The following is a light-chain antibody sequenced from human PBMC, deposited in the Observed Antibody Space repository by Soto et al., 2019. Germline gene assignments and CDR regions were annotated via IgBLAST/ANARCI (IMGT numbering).Light chain of an antibody. CDR1: SSDVGGYNY. CDR2: EVS. V-gene: IGLV2-14*01. Sequence: QSLLTQPASVSGSPGQSITISCTGTSSDVGGYNYVSWFQHHPGKAPKLIIYEVSYRPSGVSNRFSGSKSGDTASLTISGLQAEAEADYYFSSFTNTITTEAVGPGPQVTVL. CDR3: SSFTNTITTEA. J-gene: IGLJ1*01.